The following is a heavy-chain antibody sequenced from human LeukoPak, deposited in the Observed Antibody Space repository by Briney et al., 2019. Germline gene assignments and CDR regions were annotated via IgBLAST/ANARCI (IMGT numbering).Heavy chain of an antibody. J-gene: IGHJ6*03. Sequence: PGGSLRLSCAASGFTFSSYAMTWVRQAPGKGLEWVSAISGSGGSTYYADSVKGRFTISRDNSKNTLYLKMNRRRAEDSAVYYCAKVICSGYYRDYYYYMDVWGKGTTVTVSS. D-gene: IGHD3-3*01. CDR1: GFTFSSYA. CDR2: ISGSGGST. V-gene: IGHV3-23*01. CDR3: AKVICSGYYRDYYYYMDV.